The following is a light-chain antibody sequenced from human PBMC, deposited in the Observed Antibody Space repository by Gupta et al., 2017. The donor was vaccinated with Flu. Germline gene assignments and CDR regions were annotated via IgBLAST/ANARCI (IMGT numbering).Light chain of an antibody. Sequence: PSSLSASVGDRVTITCRASQGIGNDLGWFQQRPGKAPKRLIYTASRLQSGVPSRFSGSGSGTEFTLTISSLQPDDFATYYCRQQNSSPMTFGGGTKVEIK. CDR3: RQQNSSPMT. CDR1: QGIGND. CDR2: TAS. J-gene: IGKJ4*01. V-gene: IGKV1-17*01.